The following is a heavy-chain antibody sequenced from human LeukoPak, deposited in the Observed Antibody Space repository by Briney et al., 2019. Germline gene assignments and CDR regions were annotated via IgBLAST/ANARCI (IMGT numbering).Heavy chain of an antibody. V-gene: IGHV3-7*01. Sequence: GSLRPSCAASGFTFSSYWMGWVRQAPGKGVGWVADIKQDGSEKYYVDSAKGRFTISRDNAKNSLYLQMNSLRAEDTAVYYCARDVATIQLWTYYFDYWGQGTLVTVSS. CDR1: GFTFSSYW. CDR3: ARDVATIQLWTYYFDY. D-gene: IGHD5-18*01. J-gene: IGHJ4*02. CDR2: IKQDGSEK.